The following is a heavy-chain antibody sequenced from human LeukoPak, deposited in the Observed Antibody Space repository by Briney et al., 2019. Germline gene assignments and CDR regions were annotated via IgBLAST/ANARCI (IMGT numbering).Heavy chain of an antibody. CDR1: GFTFDTYW. D-gene: IGHD3-16*02. V-gene: IGHV3-7*04. CDR3: ARGDSQSKYRQFDS. Sequence: GGSLRLSWAAAGFTFDTYWMSWVRQAPGKGLEWVANLKQDGSEKDYVDSVKGRFTISRDNAKNSLYMQMNSLRAEDTGVYYCARGDSQSKYRQFDSWGQGSLVIVSS. CDR2: LKQDGSEK. J-gene: IGHJ4*02.